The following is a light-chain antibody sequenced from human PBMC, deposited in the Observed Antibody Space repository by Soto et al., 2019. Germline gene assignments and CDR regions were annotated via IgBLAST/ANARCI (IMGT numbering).Light chain of an antibody. J-gene: IGLJ3*02. Sequence: QSVLTQPPSVSAAPGQKVTISCSGSSSNLGNNYVSLYQQLPGTAPKLLIYDNNNRPSRIPDQFSVSKSGTSATLGITGLQTGDEPDYYCGTWDSSLSAWVFGGGTKVTVL. CDR3: GTWDSSLSAWV. CDR1: SSNLGNNY. CDR2: DNN. V-gene: IGLV1-51*01.